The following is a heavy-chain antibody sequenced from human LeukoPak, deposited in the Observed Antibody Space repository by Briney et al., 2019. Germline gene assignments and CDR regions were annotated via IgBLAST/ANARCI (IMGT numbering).Heavy chain of an antibody. V-gene: IGHV4-30-4*01. CDR1: GGSISGGDYY. CDR2: IYYSGST. D-gene: IGHD2-2*01. Sequence: SETLSLTCTVSGGSISGGDYYWSWIRQPPGKGLEWIGYIYYSGSTYINPSLKSRVTISVDTSNNQFSLMLTSVTAADTAVYYCARDCGGTSCYGRYYYGMDVWGQGTTVTVSS. CDR3: ARDCGGTSCYGRYYYGMDV. J-gene: IGHJ6*02.